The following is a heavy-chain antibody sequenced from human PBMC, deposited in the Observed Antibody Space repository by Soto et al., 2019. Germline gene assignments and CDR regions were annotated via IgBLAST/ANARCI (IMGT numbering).Heavy chain of an antibody. CDR2: IIPIFGTA. D-gene: IGHD3-3*01. V-gene: IGHV1-69*13. CDR1: GGTFSSYA. J-gene: IGHJ3*02. Sequence: GASVKVSCKASGGTFSSYAISWVRQAPGQGLEWMGGIIPIFGTANYAQKFQGRVTITADESTSTAYMELSSLRSEDTAVYYCARGTYYDFWSGYYTDAFDIWGQGTMVTVSS. CDR3: ARGTYYDFWSGYYTDAFDI.